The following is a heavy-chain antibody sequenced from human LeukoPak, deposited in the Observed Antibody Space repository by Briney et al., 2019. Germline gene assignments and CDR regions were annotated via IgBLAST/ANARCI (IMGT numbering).Heavy chain of an antibody. Sequence: GGSLRLSCAASGFTFSSYAMHWVRQAPGKGLEFVSAISSNGGSTYYANSVKGRFTISRDNSKNTLYLEMGSLRAEDMAVYYCARDYCSSTSCLLDDWGQGALVTVSS. D-gene: IGHD2-2*01. CDR3: ARDYCSSTSCLLDD. J-gene: IGHJ4*02. CDR1: GFTFSSYA. CDR2: ISSNGGST. V-gene: IGHV3-64*01.